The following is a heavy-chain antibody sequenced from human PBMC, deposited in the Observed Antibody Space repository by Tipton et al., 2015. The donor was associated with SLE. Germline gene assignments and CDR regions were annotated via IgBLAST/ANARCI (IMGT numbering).Heavy chain of an antibody. V-gene: IGHV4-39*07. D-gene: IGHD3-10*01. CDR1: GGSVSSNAYH. Sequence: TLSLTCTVSGGSVSSNAYHWGWIRQSPGRGLEWIGSIYYSGGTYYNPSLKSRVSMSLDTSKKQFSLYLSSVTAADTAVYFCARGRDYYGFFDSWGQGTLVTVSS. CDR2: IYYSGGT. CDR3: ARGRDYYGFFDS. J-gene: IGHJ4*02.